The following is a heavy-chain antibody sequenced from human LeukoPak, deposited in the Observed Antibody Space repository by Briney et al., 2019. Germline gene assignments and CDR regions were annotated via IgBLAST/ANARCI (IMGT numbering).Heavy chain of an antibody. V-gene: IGHV1-18*01. CDR3: ARAIPGDAFDI. CDR2: ISAYNGNT. Sequence: ASVKVSCKASGGTFSSYAISWVRQAPGQGLEWMGWISAYNGNTNYAQKLQGRVTMTTDTSTSTAYMELRSLRSEDTAVYYCARAIPGDAFDIWGQGTMVTVSS. D-gene: IGHD2-21*01. CDR1: GGTFSSYA. J-gene: IGHJ3*02.